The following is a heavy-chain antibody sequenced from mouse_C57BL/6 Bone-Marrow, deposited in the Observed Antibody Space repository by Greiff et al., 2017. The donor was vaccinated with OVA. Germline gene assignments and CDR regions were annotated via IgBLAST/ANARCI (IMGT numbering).Heavy chain of an antibody. Sequence: EVMLVESGEGLVKPGGSLKLSCAASGFTFSSYAMSWVRQTPEKRLEWVAYISSGGDYIYYADTVKGRFTISRDNARNTLYLQMSSLKSEYTAMYYCTRDPGYYFDYWGQGTTLTVSS. CDR2: ISSGGDYI. D-gene: IGHD3-1*01. CDR3: TRDPGYYFDY. J-gene: IGHJ2*01. V-gene: IGHV5-9-1*02. CDR1: GFTFSSYA.